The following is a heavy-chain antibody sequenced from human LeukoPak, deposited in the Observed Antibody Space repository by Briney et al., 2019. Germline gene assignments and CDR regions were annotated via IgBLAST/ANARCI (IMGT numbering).Heavy chain of an antibody. CDR1: GFTFSTYN. V-gene: IGHV3-21*01. CDR2: ISGDNSYI. D-gene: IGHD3-10*01. CDR3: ARDGGVLRFGELFGWFDP. Sequence: GGSLRLSCAASGFTFSTYNMNWVRQAPGKGLEWVSSISGDNSYIYYADSVKGRFTISRDNAKNTLYLQMNSLRAEDTAVYYCARDGGVLRFGELFGWFDPWGQGTLVTVSS. J-gene: IGHJ5*02.